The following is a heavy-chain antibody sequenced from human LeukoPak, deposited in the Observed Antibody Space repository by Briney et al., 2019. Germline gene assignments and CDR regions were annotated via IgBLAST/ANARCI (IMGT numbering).Heavy chain of an antibody. Sequence: ASVKVSCKASGYTFTGYYMHWVRQAPGQGLEWMGWINPNSGGTNYAQKFQGRVTMTRDTSISTAYMELSRLRFDDTAVYYCASTDNYYYYMDVWGKGTTVTVSS. CDR2: INPNSGGT. D-gene: IGHD3-9*01. CDR3: ASTDNYYYYMDV. CDR1: GYTFTGYY. V-gene: IGHV1-2*02. J-gene: IGHJ6*03.